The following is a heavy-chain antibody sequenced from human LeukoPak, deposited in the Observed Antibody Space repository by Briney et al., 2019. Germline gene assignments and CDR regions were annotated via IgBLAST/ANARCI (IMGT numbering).Heavy chain of an antibody. J-gene: IGHJ5*02. CDR2: INHSGST. CDR1: GGSFSGYY. CDR3: ARHVRRYDSSGYYYDDWFDP. D-gene: IGHD3-22*01. Sequence: PSETLSLTCAVYGGSFSGYYWSWIRQPPGKGLEWIGEINHSGSTNYNPSLKSRVTISVDTSKNQFSLKLSSVTAADTAVYYCARHVRRYDSSGYYYDDWFDPWGQGTLVTVSS. V-gene: IGHV4-34*01.